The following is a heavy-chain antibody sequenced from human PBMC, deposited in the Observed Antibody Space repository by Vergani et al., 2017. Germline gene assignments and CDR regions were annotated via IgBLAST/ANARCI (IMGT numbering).Heavy chain of an antibody. J-gene: IGHJ5*02. CDR3: ARDQGSSTIWTFGESRFDP. D-gene: IGHD2-2*01. CDR1: GYTFTSYG. Sequence: QVQLVQSGAEVKKPGASVKVSCKASGYTFTSYGISWVRQAPGQGLEWMGWISAYNGNTNYAQKLQGRVTMTTDTSTSTAYMELRSLRSDDTAVYYCARDQGSSTIWTFGESRFDPWGQGTLVTVSS. V-gene: IGHV1-18*04. CDR2: ISAYNGNT.